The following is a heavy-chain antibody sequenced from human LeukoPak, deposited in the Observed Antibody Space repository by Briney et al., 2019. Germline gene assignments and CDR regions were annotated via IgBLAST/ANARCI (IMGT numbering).Heavy chain of an antibody. CDR2: LNPNGGGT. CDR1: GYTFTSYY. V-gene: IGHV1-46*01. J-gene: IGHJ4*02. Sequence: ASVKVSCKASGYTFTSYYMHWVRQAPGQGLEWMGILNPNGGGTSYAQKFQDRVTMTRDTSTSTVYMELSSLRSEDTAVYYCARGDLAPDCWGQGTLVTVSS. D-gene: IGHD3-16*01. CDR3: ARGDLAPDC.